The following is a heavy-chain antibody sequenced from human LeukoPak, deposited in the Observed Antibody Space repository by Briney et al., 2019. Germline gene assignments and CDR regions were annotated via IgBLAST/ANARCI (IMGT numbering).Heavy chain of an antibody. CDR2: IYYSGST. CDR3: AIRYCSSTSCYYNWIDP. Sequence: SETLSLTCTVSGGSISSGDYYWSWIRQPPGKGLEWIGYIYYSGSTYYNPSLKSRVTISVDTSKNQFSLKLSSVAAADTAVYYCAIRYCSSTSCYYNWIDPWGQGTLVTVSS. D-gene: IGHD2-2*01. J-gene: IGHJ5*02. V-gene: IGHV4-30-4*08. CDR1: GGSISSGDYY.